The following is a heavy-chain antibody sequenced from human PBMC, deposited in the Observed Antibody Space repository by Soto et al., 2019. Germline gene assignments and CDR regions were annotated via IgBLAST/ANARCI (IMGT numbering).Heavy chain of an antibody. CDR2: ISGSGGST. D-gene: IGHD2-2*01. CDR3: AKALYCSSTSCYLNNYYYGTDV. V-gene: IGHV3-23*01. Sequence: GGSLRLSCAASGFTFSSYAMSWVRQAPGKGLEWDSAISGSGGSTYYADSVKGRFTISRDNSKNTLYLQMNSLRAEDTAVYYCAKALYCSSTSCYLNNYYYGTDVWGQGTTVTVSS. CDR1: GFTFSSYA. J-gene: IGHJ6*02.